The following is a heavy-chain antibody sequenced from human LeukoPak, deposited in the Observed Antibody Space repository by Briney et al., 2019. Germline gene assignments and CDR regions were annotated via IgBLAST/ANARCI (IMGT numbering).Heavy chain of an antibody. D-gene: IGHD5-18*01. CDR2: MNPNSGNT. CDR1: GYTFTSYD. CDR3: ATVRVRYSYHPEFDY. Sequence: ASVKVSCKASGYTFTSYDINWVRQATGQGLEWMGWMNPNSGNTGYAQKFQGRVTMTEDTSTDTAYMELSSLRSEDTAVYYCATVRVRYSYHPEFDYWGQGTLVTVSS. V-gene: IGHV1-8*01. J-gene: IGHJ4*02.